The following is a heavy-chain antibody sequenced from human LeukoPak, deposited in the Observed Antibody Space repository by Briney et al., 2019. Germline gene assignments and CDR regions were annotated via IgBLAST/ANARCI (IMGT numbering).Heavy chain of an antibody. Sequence: SETLSLTCTVSGGSITSSSHYWGWIRQPPGQGLQWIGSIYHSGSTYYNPSLKSRVTISVDTSKNQFSLKLSSVTAADTAVYYCARASKDTAMGYYYYYYMDVWGKGTTVTISS. J-gene: IGHJ6*03. V-gene: IGHV4-39*07. D-gene: IGHD5-18*01. CDR2: IYHSGST. CDR3: ARASKDTAMGYYYYYYMDV. CDR1: GGSITSSSHY.